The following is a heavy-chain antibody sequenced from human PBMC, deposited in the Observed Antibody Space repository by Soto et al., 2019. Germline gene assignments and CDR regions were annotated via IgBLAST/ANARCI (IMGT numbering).Heavy chain of an antibody. V-gene: IGHV4-61*01. Sequence: QVQLQESGPGLVKPSETLSLTCTVSGGSVSSGSYYWSWIRQPPGKGLEWIGYIYSSGSTSYNPSPKRRFTXXVDTSKNQFSLKLSSVTAADTAVYYCARDGDGYNYWGQGTLVTVSS. CDR1: GGSVSSGSYY. D-gene: IGHD5-12*01. CDR2: IYSSGST. CDR3: ARDGDGYNY. J-gene: IGHJ4*02.